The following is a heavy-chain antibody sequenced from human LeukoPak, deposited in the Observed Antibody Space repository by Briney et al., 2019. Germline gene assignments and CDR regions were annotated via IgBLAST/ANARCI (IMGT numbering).Heavy chain of an antibody. Sequence: GGSLRLSCAAFGFTFSDYYMSWIRQAPGKGLEWVSYISSSGSTIYYADSVKGRFTISRDNAKNSLYLQMNSLRAEDTAVYYCASRGGEKAMVIYYYMDVWGKGTTVTVSS. CDR1: GFTFSDYY. D-gene: IGHD5-18*01. CDR3: ASRGGEKAMVIYYYMDV. CDR2: ISSSGSTI. V-gene: IGHV3-11*01. J-gene: IGHJ6*03.